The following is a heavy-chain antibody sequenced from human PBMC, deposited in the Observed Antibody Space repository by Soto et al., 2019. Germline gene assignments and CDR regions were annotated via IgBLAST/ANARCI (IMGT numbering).Heavy chain of an antibody. CDR2: ISYDGSNK. D-gene: IGHD2-2*01. J-gene: IGHJ6*02. CDR1: GFTFSSYA. Sequence: PGGSLRLSCAASGFTFSSYAMHWVRQAPGKGLEWVAVISYDGSNKYYADSVKGRFTISRDNSKNTLYLQMNSLRAEDTAVYYCARDLAVGGTDPFHYYYGMDVWGQGTTVTVSS. V-gene: IGHV3-30-3*01. CDR3: ARDLAVGGTDPFHYYYGMDV.